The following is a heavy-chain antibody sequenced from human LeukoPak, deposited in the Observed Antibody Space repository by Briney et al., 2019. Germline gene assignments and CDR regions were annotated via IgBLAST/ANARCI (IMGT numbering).Heavy chain of an antibody. CDR3: ARERIAAAATSADY. J-gene: IGHJ4*02. CDR1: GDTFTGYY. D-gene: IGHD6-13*01. Sequence: ASVKVSCKASGDTFTGYYMHWVRQAPGQGLEWMGRINPNSGGTNYAQKFQGRVTMTRDTSISTAYMELSRLRSDDTAVYYCARERIAAAATSADYWGQGTLVTVSS. V-gene: IGHV1-2*06. CDR2: INPNSGGT.